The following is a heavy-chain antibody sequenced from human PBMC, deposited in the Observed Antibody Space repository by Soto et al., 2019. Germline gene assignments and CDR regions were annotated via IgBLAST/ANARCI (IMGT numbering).Heavy chain of an antibody. J-gene: IGHJ3*02. D-gene: IGHD2-21*02. CDR3: ARDYWGGDCYSALVAFDI. CDR2: ISAYNGNT. CDR1: GYTFTSYG. V-gene: IGHV1-18*01. Sequence: ASVKVSCKASGYTFTSYGISWVRQAPGQGLEWMGWISAYNGNTNYAQKPQGRVTMTTDTSTSTAYMELRSLRSEDTAVYYCARDYWGGDCYSALVAFDICGQGKMVTVSS.